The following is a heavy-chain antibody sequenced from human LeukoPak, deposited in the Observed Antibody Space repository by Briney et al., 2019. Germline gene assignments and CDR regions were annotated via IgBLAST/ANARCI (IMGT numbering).Heavy chain of an antibody. CDR2: IYYSGST. J-gene: IGHJ4*02. CDR1: GGSISSSIYY. CDR3: ARPARYLYFFDY. D-gene: IGHD2-2*01. Sequence: QPSETLSLTCTVSGGSISSSIYYWGWIRQPPGKGLEWIGSIYYSGSTYYNPSLKSRVTISVDTSKNQFSLKLSSVTAADTAVYYCARPARYLYFFDYWGQGTLLTVSS. V-gene: IGHV4-39*01.